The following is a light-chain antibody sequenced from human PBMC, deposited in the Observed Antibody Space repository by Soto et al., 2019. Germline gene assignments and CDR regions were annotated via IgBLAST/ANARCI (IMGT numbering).Light chain of an antibody. V-gene: IGKV1-5*03. Sequence: DIQVTQSPSTLYASVGDRVTITCRASENINRWLAWYQQKPGKAPKLLIYKASSLESGVPSRFSGSGSGTEFTLTISSLQPDDFATYYCQQYNRPYTFGQGTKLEIK. J-gene: IGKJ2*01. CDR2: KAS. CDR3: QQYNRPYT. CDR1: ENINRW.